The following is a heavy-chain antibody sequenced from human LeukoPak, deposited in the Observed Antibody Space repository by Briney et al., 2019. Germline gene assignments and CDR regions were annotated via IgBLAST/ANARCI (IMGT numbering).Heavy chain of an antibody. Sequence: PSETLSLTCTVSGGSISSYYWSWLRQPAGKGLAWIGRIYTSGSTNYNPSLKSRVTMSVDTSKNQFSLKLSSVTAADTAVYYCAREYCSSTSCYWVNWFDPWGQGTLVTVSS. CDR1: GGSISSYY. CDR2: IYTSGST. J-gene: IGHJ5*02. V-gene: IGHV4-4*07. D-gene: IGHD2-2*01. CDR3: AREYCSSTSCYWVNWFDP.